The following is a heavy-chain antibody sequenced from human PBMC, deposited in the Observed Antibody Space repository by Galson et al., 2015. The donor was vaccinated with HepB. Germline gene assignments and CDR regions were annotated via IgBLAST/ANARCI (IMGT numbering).Heavy chain of an antibody. CDR1: GYTFTSYA. D-gene: IGHD3-10*01. V-gene: IGHV1-3*01. CDR2: INAGNGNT. CDR3: ARLLWFGELLNWFDP. Sequence: SVKVSCKASGYTFTSYAMHWVRQAPGQRLEWMGWINAGNGNTKYSQKFQGRVTITRDTSASTAYMELSSLRSEDTAVYYCARLLWFGELLNWFDPWGQGTLVTVSS. J-gene: IGHJ5*02.